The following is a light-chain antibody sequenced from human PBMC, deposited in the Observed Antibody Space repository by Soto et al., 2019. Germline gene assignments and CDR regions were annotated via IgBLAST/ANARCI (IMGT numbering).Light chain of an antibody. CDR3: QQRSNWPIT. CDR2: DAS. CDR1: QSVSRY. Sequence: EIVLTQSPATLSLSPGERTTLSCRARQSVSRYLAWYQQKPGQAPRLLIHDASNRATGIPARFSGSGSGTDFTLTISSLEPEDFAVYYCQQRSNWPITFGQGTRLEIK. J-gene: IGKJ5*01. V-gene: IGKV3-11*01.